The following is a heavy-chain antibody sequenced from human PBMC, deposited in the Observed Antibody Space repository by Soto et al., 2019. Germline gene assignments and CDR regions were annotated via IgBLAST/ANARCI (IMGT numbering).Heavy chain of an antibody. J-gene: IGHJ4*02. D-gene: IGHD6-13*01. CDR2: IIPIFGTA. CDR3: ARGRIAAAGTFDY. V-gene: IGHV1-69*13. CDR1: GGTFSSYA. Sequence: GAPVKVSCKASGGTFSSYAISWVRQAPGQGLEWMGGIIPIFGTANYAQKFQGRVTITADESTSTAYMELSSLRSEDTAVYYCARGRIAAAGTFDYWGQGTLVTVSS.